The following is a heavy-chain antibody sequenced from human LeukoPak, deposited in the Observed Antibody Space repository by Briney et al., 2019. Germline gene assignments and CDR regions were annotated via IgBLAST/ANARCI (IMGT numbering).Heavy chain of an antibody. CDR3: ARHTSWGGGVMITFGGVIDY. CDR2: IYPGDSDT. J-gene: IGHJ4*02. V-gene: IGHV5-51*01. CDR1: GYSFTSYW. Sequence: GESLKISCKGSGYSFTSYWIGWVRQMPGKGLEWMGIIYPGDSDTRYSPSFQGQVTISADKSISTAYLQWSSLKASDTAMYYCARHTSWGGGVMITFGGVIDYWGQGTLVTVSS. D-gene: IGHD3-16*01.